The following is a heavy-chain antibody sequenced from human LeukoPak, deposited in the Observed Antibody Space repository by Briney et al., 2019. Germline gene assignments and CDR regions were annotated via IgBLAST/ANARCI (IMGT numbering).Heavy chain of an antibody. Sequence: PGGSLRLSCVASGFIFSTYGMSWVRRAAEKGLEWVSTITAGGGSTYYADSVKGRFTISRDNSKNTLYLQMNSLRAEDTAIYYCVKGRYCGGTSCSYFDCWGQGTLVTFSS. CDR3: VKGRYCGGTSCSYFDC. CDR2: ITAGGGST. V-gene: IGHV3-23*01. CDR1: GFIFSTYG. J-gene: IGHJ4*02. D-gene: IGHD2-2*01.